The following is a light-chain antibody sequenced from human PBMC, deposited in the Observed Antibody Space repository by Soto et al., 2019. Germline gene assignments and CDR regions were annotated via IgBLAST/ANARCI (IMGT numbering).Light chain of an antibody. CDR2: DVT. CDR1: SSDVGGFDY. J-gene: IGLJ1*01. Sequence: QSVLTQPASVSGSLGQSITISCTGTSSDVGGFDYVSWYQHQPGKAPKLIIYDVTSRPSGVSSHFSGSKSGNTASLTISGLLAEDEADSHCCSYTSSTPYVFGTGTKVTVL. V-gene: IGLV2-14*03. CDR3: CSYTSSTPYV.